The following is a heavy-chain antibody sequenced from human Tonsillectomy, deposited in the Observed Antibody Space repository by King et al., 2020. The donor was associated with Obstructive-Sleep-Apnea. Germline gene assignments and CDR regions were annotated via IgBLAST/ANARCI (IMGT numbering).Heavy chain of an antibody. CDR3: ARGTPPSTSWYYYYYYGMDV. D-gene: IGHD2-2*01. CDR1: GGSISSSNW. CDR2: IYHSGST. J-gene: IGHJ6*02. V-gene: IGHV4-4*02. Sequence: VQLQESGPGLVKPSGTLSLTCAVSGGSISSSNWWSWVRQPPGKGLEWIGEIYHSGSTNYNPSLKSRVTISVDKSKNQFSLKLSSVTAADTAVYYCARGTPPSTSWYYYYYYGMDVWGQGTTVTVSS.